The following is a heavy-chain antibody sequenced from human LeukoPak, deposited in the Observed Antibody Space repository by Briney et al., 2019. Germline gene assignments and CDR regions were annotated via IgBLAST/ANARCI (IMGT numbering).Heavy chain of an antibody. CDR1: GGSISSYY. V-gene: IGHV4-59*01. D-gene: IGHD6-13*01. CDR2: IYYSGST. CDR3: ASAFTSSWIDY. Sequence: SETLSLTCTVSGGSISSYYWSWIRQPPGKGLEWIGYIYYSGSTNYNPSLKSRVTISGDTSKNQFSLKLSSVTAADTAVYYCASAFTSSWIDYWGQGTLVTVSS. J-gene: IGHJ4*02.